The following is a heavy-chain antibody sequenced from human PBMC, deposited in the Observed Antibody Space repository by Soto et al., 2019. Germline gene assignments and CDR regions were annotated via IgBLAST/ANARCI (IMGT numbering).Heavy chain of an antibody. CDR1: GYSFTSYW. J-gene: IGHJ6*02. V-gene: IGHV5-51*01. CDR3: ARRLGEEYSSGWYRRGYYYYYGMDV. CDR2: IYPGDSDT. Sequence: HGESLKISCKGSGYSFTSYWIGWVRQMPGKGLEWMGIIYPGDSDTRYSPSFQGQVTISADKSISTAYLQWSSLKASDTAMYYCARRLGEEYSSGWYRRGYYYYYGMDVWGQGTTVTVSS. D-gene: IGHD6-19*01.